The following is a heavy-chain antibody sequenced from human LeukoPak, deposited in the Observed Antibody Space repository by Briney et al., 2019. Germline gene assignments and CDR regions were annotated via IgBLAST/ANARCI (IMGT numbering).Heavy chain of an antibody. Sequence: SETLSLTCTVSGGSISSGGYYWSWIRQHPGKGLEWIGYIYYSGSTYYNPSLKSRVTISVNTSKNQFSLKLSSVTAADTAVYYCARAQKVGIFGVAYAYMDVWGKGTTVTVSS. J-gene: IGHJ6*03. D-gene: IGHD3-3*01. CDR1: GGSISSGGYY. V-gene: IGHV4-31*03. CDR3: ARAQKVGIFGVAYAYMDV. CDR2: IYYSGST.